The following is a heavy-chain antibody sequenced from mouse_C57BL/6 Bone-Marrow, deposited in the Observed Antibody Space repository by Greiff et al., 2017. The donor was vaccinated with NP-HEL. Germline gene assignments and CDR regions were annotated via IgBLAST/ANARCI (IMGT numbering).Heavy chain of an antibody. D-gene: IGHD3-2*02. Sequence: VKLMESGAELARPGASVKLSCKASGYTFTSYGISWVKQRTGQGLEWIGEIYPRSGNTYYNEKFKGKATLTADKSSSTAYMELRSLTSEDSAVYFCARRGQLRLRRDYFDYWGQGTTLTVSS. J-gene: IGHJ2*01. V-gene: IGHV1-81*01. CDR2: IYPRSGNT. CDR3: ARRGQLRLRRDYFDY. CDR1: GYTFTSYG.